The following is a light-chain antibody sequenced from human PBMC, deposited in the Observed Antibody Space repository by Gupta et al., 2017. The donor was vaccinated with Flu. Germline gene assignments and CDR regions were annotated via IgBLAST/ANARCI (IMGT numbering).Light chain of an antibody. CDR2: ATS. CDR1: QSISDY. Sequence: DIQMTQSPSSLSASVGDRVTITCRARQSISDYLNWYQQKPGKAPKLLIYATSGLQSGVPSRFSGSGSGTDFTLTISSLQPEDFATYYCQQSYGIPLTFGGGTKVEIK. J-gene: IGKJ4*01. V-gene: IGKV1-39*01. CDR3: QQSYGIPLT.